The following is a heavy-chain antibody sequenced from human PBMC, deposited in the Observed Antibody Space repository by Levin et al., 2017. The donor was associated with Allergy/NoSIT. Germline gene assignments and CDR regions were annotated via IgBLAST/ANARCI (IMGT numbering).Heavy chain of an antibody. CDR2: ISGSGGST. D-gene: IGHD6-19*01. Sequence: ETLSLTCAASGFTFSSYAMSWVRQAPGKGLEWVSAISGSGGSTYYADAVKGRFTISRDNSKNTLYLQMNSLRAEDTAVYYCAKFIAVAGDLVYWGQGTLVTVSS. CDR1: GFTFSSYA. J-gene: IGHJ4*02. CDR3: AKFIAVAGDLVY. V-gene: IGHV3-23*01.